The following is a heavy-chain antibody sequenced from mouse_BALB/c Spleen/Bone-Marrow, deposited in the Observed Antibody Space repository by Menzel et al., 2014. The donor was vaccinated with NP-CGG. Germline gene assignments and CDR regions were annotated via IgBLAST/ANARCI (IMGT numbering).Heavy chain of an antibody. V-gene: IGHV14-3*02. CDR1: GFTIKDTY. Sequence: VKLQQSGAELVKPGASVKLSCTASGFTIKDTYMHWVKQRPDQGLEWIGRIDPANGNTKYDPKFQGKATIRADTSSNTAYLQLSSLTSEDTAVYYGARWEYYAMDYWGQGTSVTVSS. D-gene: IGHD4-1*01. CDR3: ARWEYYAMDY. J-gene: IGHJ4*01. CDR2: IDPANGNT.